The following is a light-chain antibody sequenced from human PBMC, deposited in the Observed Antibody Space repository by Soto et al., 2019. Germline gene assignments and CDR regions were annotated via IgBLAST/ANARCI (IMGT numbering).Light chain of an antibody. CDR2: AAS. J-gene: IGKJ5*01. CDR3: QYYNINLT. Sequence: DIQMTQSPSSLSASVGDRVTITCRASQTVGTFLNWYQQRPGRAPNLLIYAASNLPTGVPSRFSGSGSGTDFTLTINSLQPEDVATYYCQYYNINLTFGQGTRLENK. V-gene: IGKV1-39*01. CDR1: QTVGTF.